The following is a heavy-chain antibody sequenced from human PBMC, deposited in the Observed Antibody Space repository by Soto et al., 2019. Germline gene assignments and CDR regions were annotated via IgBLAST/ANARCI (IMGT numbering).Heavy chain of an antibody. CDR1: GDSVSSNSAA. D-gene: IGHD3-3*01. J-gene: IGHJ6*03. CDR2: TYYRSKWYN. CDR3: ARVRYYDFWSGYYPNYSNYYYMDV. V-gene: IGHV6-1*01. Sequence: SQTLSLTCDISGDSVSSNSAAWNWIRQSPSRGLEWLGRTYYRSKWYNDYAVSVKSRITITPDTSKNQLSLQLNSVPPEDTAVNYCARVRYYDFWSGYYPNYSNYYYMDVWGKGTTCTVSS.